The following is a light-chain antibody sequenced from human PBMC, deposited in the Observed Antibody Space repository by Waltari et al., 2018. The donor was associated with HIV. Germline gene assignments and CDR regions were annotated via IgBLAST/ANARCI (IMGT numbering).Light chain of an antibody. J-gene: IGLJ3*02. CDR1: SSDVGSYTL. V-gene: IGLV2-23*02. Sequence: QSALTQPASVSGSPGQSITISCTGTSSDVGSYTLVSWYQQHPGKAPKLMIYEVSKRPSVVSKRFAGSKSGNTASLTISGLQAEDEADYYCCSYAGSSTWVFGGGTKLTVL. CDR2: EVS. CDR3: CSYAGSSTWV.